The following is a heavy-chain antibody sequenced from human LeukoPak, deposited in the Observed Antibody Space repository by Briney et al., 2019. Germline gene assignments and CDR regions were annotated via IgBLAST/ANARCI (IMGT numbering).Heavy chain of an antibody. CDR3: ARDPLPPIVGAEYGFYWYFDL. D-gene: IGHD1-26*01. V-gene: IGHV4-39*07. Sequence: SETLSLTCTVSGGSISSSSYYWGWIRQPPGKGLEWIGSIYYSGSTYYNPSLKSRVTMSVDTSKKQFSLKLSSVTAADTAVYYCARDPLPPIVGAEYGFYWYFDLWGRGTLVTVSS. CDR1: GGSISSSSYY. CDR2: IYYSGST. J-gene: IGHJ2*01.